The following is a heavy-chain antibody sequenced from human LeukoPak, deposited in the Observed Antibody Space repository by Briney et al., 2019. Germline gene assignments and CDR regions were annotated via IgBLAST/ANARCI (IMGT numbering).Heavy chain of an antibody. CDR2: ISYDGSNK. Sequence: GGSLRLSCAASGFTFSSYAMHWVRQAPGKGLEWVAVISYDGSNKYYADSVKGRFTISRDNSKNTLYLQMNSLRAEDTALYYCARDGAGTPSYYYYHYYMGVWGKGTTVTISS. CDR1: GFTFSSYA. V-gene: IGHV3-30*04. CDR3: ARDGAGTPSYYYYHYYMGV. D-gene: IGHD1-1*01. J-gene: IGHJ6*03.